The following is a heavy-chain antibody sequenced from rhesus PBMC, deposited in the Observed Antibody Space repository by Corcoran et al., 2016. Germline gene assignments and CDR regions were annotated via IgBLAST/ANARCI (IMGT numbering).Heavy chain of an antibody. CDR1: GYSFTSYW. Sequence: EVQLVQSGAEVKRPGESLKISCKTSGYSFTSYWISWVRQMPGKGLEWMGAIDPSYSDTRYRPAFQGQVTISADKSISTAYLQWSSLKASDSATYYCAKSVYYDSGYYIGAGDWYFDIWGPGTPITISS. D-gene: IGHD3-28*01. J-gene: IGHJ2*01. CDR2: IDPSYSDT. CDR3: AKSVYYDSGYYIGAGDWYFDI. V-gene: IGHV5-2*01.